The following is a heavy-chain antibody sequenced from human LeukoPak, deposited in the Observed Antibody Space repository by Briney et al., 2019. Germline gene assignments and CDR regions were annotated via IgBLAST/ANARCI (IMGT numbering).Heavy chain of an antibody. D-gene: IGHD6-6*01. V-gene: IGHV3-53*04. CDR1: GFTVSSSY. Sequence: GGSLRLSCAASGFTVSSSYMSWVRQAPGKGLEWVSVIYSGGSTYYADSVKGRFTISRHNSKNTLYLQMNSLRAEDTAVYYCARGSSSSELDYWGQGTLVTVSS. CDR3: ARGSSSSELDY. CDR2: IYSGGST. J-gene: IGHJ4*02.